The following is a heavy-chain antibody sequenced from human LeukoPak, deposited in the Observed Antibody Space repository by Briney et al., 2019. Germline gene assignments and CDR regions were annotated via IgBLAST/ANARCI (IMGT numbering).Heavy chain of an antibody. D-gene: IGHD1-1*01. CDR2: INPKDGYT. CDR1: GYTFTDYI. J-gene: IGHJ4*02. CDR3: MRDVHNWNDDY. V-gene: IGHV1-2*02. Sequence: ASVKVFCKASGYTFTDYIVHWVRQAPGQGLECMGWINPKDGYTRYSQKFQGRVTMTADASINTAYMELNRLRSDDTAVYFCMRDVHNWNDDYWGPGTLLTVSS.